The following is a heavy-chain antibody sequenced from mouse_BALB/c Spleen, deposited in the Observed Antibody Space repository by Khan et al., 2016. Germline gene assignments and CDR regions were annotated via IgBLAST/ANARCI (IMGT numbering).Heavy chain of an antibody. J-gene: IGHJ2*01. V-gene: IGHV3-8*02. CDR3: AGYDGYFFDY. Sequence: EVKLLESGPSLVKPSQTLSLTCSVTGDSITSGYWNWIRKFPGNKLEYMGYISYSGSTYNNPSLNSRISITRDTSTNQYYLQLNSVTTEDTATYYCAGYDGYFFDYWGQGTTLTVSA. CDR1: GDSITSGY. D-gene: IGHD1-1*01. CDR2: ISYSGST.